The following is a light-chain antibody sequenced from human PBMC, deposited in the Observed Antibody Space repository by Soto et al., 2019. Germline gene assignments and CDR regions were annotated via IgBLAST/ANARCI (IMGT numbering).Light chain of an antibody. V-gene: IGLV2-14*01. CDR3: SSYRSNRNRV. J-gene: IGLJ2*01. Sequence: QSALTQPASVSGSPGQSITISCTGTSSDVGGYNYVSWYQQYPGKAPKLMIYEVSNRPSGVSNRFSGSKSGNTASLTISGLQAEDEADYYCSSYRSNRNRVFGGGTKVTVL. CDR1: SSDVGGYNY. CDR2: EVS.